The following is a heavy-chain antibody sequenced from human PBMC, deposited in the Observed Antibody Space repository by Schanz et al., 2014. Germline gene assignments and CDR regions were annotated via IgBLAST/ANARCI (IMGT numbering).Heavy chain of an antibody. J-gene: IGHJ4*02. CDR3: ARGYGDSPTDF. D-gene: IGHD4-17*01. Sequence: QVQLVQSGAEVKKPGSSMKVSCKASGGTFNSYTINWVRQAPGQGLEWMGSIIPILGIANYAQKIQGRVTMTADRSTSTAYMELSSLRSEDTAVYYCARGYGDSPTDFWGQGTVVTVSS. V-gene: IGHV1-69*02. CDR1: GGTFNSYT. CDR2: IIPILGIA.